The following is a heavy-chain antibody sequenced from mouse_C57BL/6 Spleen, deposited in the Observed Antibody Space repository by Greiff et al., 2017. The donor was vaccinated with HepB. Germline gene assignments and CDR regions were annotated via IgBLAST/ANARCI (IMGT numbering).Heavy chain of an antibody. CDR2: ISGGGGNT. J-gene: IGHJ2*01. CDR3: ARQSYYSNYGYFDY. Sequence: EVKVVESGGGLVKPGGSLKLSCAASGFTFSSYTMSWVRQTPEKRLEWVATISGGGGNTYYPDSVKGRFTISRDNAKNTLYLQMSSLRSEDTALYYCARQSYYSNYGYFDYWGQGTTLTVSS. CDR1: GFTFSSYT. V-gene: IGHV5-9*01. D-gene: IGHD2-5*01.